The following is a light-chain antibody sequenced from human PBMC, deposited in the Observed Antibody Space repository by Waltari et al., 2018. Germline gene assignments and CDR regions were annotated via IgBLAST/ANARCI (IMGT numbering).Light chain of an antibody. J-gene: IGKJ2*01. CDR3: QQSTHLPPT. CDR1: QDINNF. Sequence: DIQMTQSPSSLSASVGDRVTITCQASQDINNFLNWYQHKPGKAPKLLISDASNLQRGVPSRFSGSGSGADFTFTISSLQPEDIATYYCQQSTHLPPTFGQGTKLEI. V-gene: IGKV1-33*01. CDR2: DAS.